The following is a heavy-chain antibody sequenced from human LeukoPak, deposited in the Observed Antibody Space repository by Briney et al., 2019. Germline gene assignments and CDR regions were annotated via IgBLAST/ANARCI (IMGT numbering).Heavy chain of an antibody. D-gene: IGHD5-24*01. CDR2: IYYSGST. CDR3: ARGDGRRDGYNRLYYYYYGMDV. Sequence: SETLSLTCTVSGGSISSSSYYWGWIRQPPGKGLEWIGSIYYSGSTYYNPSLKSRVTISVDTSKNQFSLKLSSVTAADTAVYYCARGDGRRDGYNRLYYYYYGMDVWGQGTTVTVSS. CDR1: GGSISSSSYY. J-gene: IGHJ6*02. V-gene: IGHV4-39*01.